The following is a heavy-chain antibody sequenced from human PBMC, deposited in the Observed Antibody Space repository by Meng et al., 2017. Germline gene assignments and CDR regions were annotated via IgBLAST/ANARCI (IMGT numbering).Heavy chain of an antibody. J-gene: IGHJ4*02. V-gene: IGHV1-69*06. CDR3: AREEED. CDR2: IIPIFGTA. CDR1: EGTFSSYA. Sequence: HVQLVQSGAEVRKPGSSLKIPCKASEGTFSSYAIGWVRQAPGQGLEWMGGIIPIFGTANYEQKFQGRVTITADKSTSTAYMELSSLRSEDTAVYYCAREEEDWGQGTLVTVSS.